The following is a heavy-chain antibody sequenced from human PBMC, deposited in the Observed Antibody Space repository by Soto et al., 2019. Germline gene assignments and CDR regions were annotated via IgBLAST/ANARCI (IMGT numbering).Heavy chain of an antibody. CDR1: GGSISSHY. CDR3: ATLEGGYSGYDYYYYYGMDV. J-gene: IGHJ6*02. Sequence: SETLSLTCSVSGGSISSHYWRWIQHPPGKGLEWIGYIYYSGSTNYNPSLKSRVTISVDTSKNQFSLKLSSVTAADTAVYYCATLEGGYSGYDYYYYYGMDVWGQGTTVTVS. CDR2: IYYSGST. D-gene: IGHD5-12*01. V-gene: IGHV4-59*11.